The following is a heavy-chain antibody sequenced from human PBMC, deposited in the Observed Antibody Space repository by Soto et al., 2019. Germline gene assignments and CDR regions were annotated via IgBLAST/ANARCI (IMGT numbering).Heavy chain of an antibody. CDR1: GFSFNNFA. CDR2: INNSGSST. D-gene: IGHD3-16*01. J-gene: IGHJ4*02. V-gene: IGHV3-23*01. CDR3: VKGFYHHIWGSFAT. Sequence: SGGSLRLSCAASGFSFNNFAMSWLRQAPGKGLEWLSTINNSGSSTFYADSVKGRFTISRDNSGNTLYLHMSSLRDGDTARYYCVKGFYHHIWGSFATRGQGTPVTVSS.